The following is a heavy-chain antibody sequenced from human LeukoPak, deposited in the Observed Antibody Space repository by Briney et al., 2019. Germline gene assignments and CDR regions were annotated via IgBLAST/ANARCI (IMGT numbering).Heavy chain of an antibody. CDR1: GFTFSSYG. Sequence: GRSLRLSCAASGFTFSSYGIHWVRQAPGKGLEWVAVISYDGSSKYYADSVKGRFTISRDNFKNTLYLQMSSLKPEDTAVYYCSSLGLAVAPNWVDPWGQGTLVTVSS. D-gene: IGHD6-19*01. CDR2: ISYDGSSK. V-gene: IGHV3-30*03. CDR3: SSLGLAVAPNWVDP. J-gene: IGHJ5*02.